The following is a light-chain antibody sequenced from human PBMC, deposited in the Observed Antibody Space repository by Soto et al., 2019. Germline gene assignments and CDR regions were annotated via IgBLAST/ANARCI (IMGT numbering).Light chain of an antibody. CDR2: GAS. CDR3: QQRNSWPPTFT. V-gene: IGKV3-11*01. CDR1: QSVSNNY. J-gene: IGKJ5*01. Sequence: EIVLTQSPGTLSLSPGERATLSCRASQSVSNNYLAWYQQKPGQAPRLLIYGASIRATGIPARFSGSGSGTDFTLTISSLEPEDFAVYYCQQRNSWPPTFTFGQGTRLEIK.